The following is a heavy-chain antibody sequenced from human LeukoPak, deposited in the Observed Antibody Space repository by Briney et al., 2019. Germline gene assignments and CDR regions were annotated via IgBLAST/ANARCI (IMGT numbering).Heavy chain of an antibody. Sequence: SETLSLTCTVSGGSVSSGSYYWSWIRQSPGKGLEWIGHISYSGSTHYKPSLKSRVTISVDTSKNHFSLKLSSVTAADTAVYYCASGIVGATYGSIDIWGQGTMVTVSS. V-gene: IGHV4-61*03. CDR2: ISYSGST. CDR3: ASGIVGATYGSIDI. D-gene: IGHD1-26*01. CDR1: GGSVSSGSYY. J-gene: IGHJ3*02.